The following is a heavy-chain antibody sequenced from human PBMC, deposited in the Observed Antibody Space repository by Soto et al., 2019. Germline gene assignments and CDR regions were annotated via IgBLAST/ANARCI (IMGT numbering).Heavy chain of an antibody. V-gene: IGHV1-24*01. CDR2: FDPEDGET. CDR3: ATDLKGGVEFDY. Sequence: GASVKLSCKVSGYTLTELSMHWVRQAPGKGLEWMGGFDPEDGETIYAQKFQGRVTMTEDTSTDTAYMELSSLRSEDTAVYYCATDLKGGVEFDYWGQGTLVTLSS. D-gene: IGHD2-8*02. J-gene: IGHJ4*02. CDR1: GYTLTELS.